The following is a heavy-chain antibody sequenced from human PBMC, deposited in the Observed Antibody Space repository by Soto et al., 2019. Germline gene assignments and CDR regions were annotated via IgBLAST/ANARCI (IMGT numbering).Heavy chain of an antibody. Sequence: GGSLRLSCAASGFTFSSYAMNWVRQAPGKGLEWDSVISGSGGSTYYADSVKGRFTISRDNAKNTLYLQMNSLRAEDTAVYYCARPGHYYYHSSGYYYAYWGQGTLVTVSS. J-gene: IGHJ4*02. D-gene: IGHD3-22*01. CDR2: ISGSGGST. CDR3: ARPGHYYYHSSGYYYAY. CDR1: GFTFSSYA. V-gene: IGHV3-23*01.